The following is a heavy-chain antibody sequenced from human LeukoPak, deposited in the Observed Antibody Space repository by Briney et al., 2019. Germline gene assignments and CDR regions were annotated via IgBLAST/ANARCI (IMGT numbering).Heavy chain of an antibody. D-gene: IGHD3-3*01. J-gene: IGHJ4*02. V-gene: IGHV3-30*18. CDR2: ISYDGSNK. CDR1: GFTFRSYG. CDR3: TKDLGVRSLEWLLIY. Sequence: GGSLRLSCAASGFTFRSYGMHWVRQAPGKGLEWVAVISYDGSNKYYADSVTGRFTISRDNSKNTLYLQMNSLRAEDTAVYYCTKDLGVRSLEWLLIYWGQGTLVTVSS.